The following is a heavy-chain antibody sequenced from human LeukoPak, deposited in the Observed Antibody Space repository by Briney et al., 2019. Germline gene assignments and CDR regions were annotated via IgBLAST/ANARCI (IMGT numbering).Heavy chain of an antibody. CDR3: ASSPQTYYYDSSGYYHENNWFDP. D-gene: IGHD3-22*01. CDR2: IYTSGST. CDR1: GGSISSYY. J-gene: IGHJ5*02. Sequence: SETLSLTCTVSGGSISSYYWSWIRQPAGKGLEWIGRIYTSGSTNYNPSLKSRVTMSVDTSKNQFSLKLSSVTAADTAVYYCASSPQTYYYDSSGYYHENNWFDPWGQGTLVTVSS. V-gene: IGHV4-4*07.